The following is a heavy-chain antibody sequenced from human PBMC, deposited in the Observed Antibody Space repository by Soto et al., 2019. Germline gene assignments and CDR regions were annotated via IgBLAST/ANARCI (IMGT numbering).Heavy chain of an antibody. J-gene: IGHJ4*02. V-gene: IGHV3-73*01. Sequence: GGSLRLSCAASGFTFSGSGIHWVRQASGKGLEWVGRIRTKTSNYATAYAASVKGRFTISRDDSKNMAYLQMNSLKTEDTAVYYCTAMDGIDYWGQGTLVTVSS. CDR1: GFTFSGSG. D-gene: IGHD1-1*01. CDR2: IRTKTSNYAT. CDR3: TAMDGIDY.